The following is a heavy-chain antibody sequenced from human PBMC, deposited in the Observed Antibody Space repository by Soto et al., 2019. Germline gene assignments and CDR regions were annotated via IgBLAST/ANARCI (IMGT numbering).Heavy chain of an antibody. D-gene: IGHD3-3*01. CDR1: GYTFTSYY. Sequence: QVQLVQSGAEVKKPGASVKVSCKASGYTFTSYYMHWVRQAPGQGLEWMGIINPSGGSTSYAQKFQGRVNMTRESSTSTVYMERSSLRSEDTAVYYCAREQTYYDFWSGFNRMRKLLDPWGQGTLVTVS. CDR2: INPSGGST. V-gene: IGHV1-46*01. CDR3: AREQTYYDFWSGFNRMRKLLDP. J-gene: IGHJ5*02.